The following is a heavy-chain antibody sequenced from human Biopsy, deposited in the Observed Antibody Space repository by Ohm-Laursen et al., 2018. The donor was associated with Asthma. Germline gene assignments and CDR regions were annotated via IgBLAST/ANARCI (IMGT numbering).Heavy chain of an antibody. Sequence: GTLSLTCTVSGGSINNFYWSWIRQLPGKGLESIGHVYYSGSTNYNPSLKSRVTISIDASKNQFSLKLTSVTAADTAVYYCARGVDRVTGLLDHFDSWGQGTLVTVSS. CDR3: ARGVDRVTGLLDHFDS. CDR2: VYYSGST. D-gene: IGHD2-21*02. J-gene: IGHJ4*02. CDR1: GGSINNFY. V-gene: IGHV4-59*01.